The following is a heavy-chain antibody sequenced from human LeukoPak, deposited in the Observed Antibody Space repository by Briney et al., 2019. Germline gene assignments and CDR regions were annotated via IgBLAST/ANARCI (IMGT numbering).Heavy chain of an antibody. J-gene: IGHJ4*02. CDR3: ARRTIFGVVTFDY. CDR2: IIPILDVT. Sequence: ASVKVSCKASGGTFTNYAINRVRXAPGQXLEWMGRIIPILDVTNYAHKLQGRVTMTTDTSTSTAYMELRSLRSDDTAVYYCARRTIFGVVTFDYWGQGTLVTVPS. CDR1: GGTFTNYA. V-gene: IGHV1-18*01. D-gene: IGHD3-3*01.